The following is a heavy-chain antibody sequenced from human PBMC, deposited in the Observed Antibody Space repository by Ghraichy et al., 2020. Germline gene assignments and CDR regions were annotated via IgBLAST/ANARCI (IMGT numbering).Heavy chain of an antibody. V-gene: IGHV4-39*01. Sequence: SQTLSLTCTVSGGSISSSNYYWGWIRQPPGKGLEWIGSMHHSGSTYYNPSLENRVTISVDTSKIQFSLKLSSVTAADTAVYYCAGSLVVIRYFGLWGRGTLVTVSS. CDR1: GGSISSSNYY. CDR3: AGSLVVIRYFGL. CDR2: MHHSGST. J-gene: IGHJ2*01. D-gene: IGHD2-15*01.